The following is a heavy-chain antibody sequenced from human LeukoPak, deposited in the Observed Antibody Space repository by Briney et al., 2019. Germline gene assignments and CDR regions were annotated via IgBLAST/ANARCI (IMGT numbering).Heavy chain of an antibody. Sequence: PEGSLRLSCAASGLTFSSYWMHWVRQAPGKGLVWVSRIKSDGSTTSYADSVKGRFTISRDNANNTLYRQMNSLRAEDTAVYYCARESEEYHPDAFDIWGQGTMVTVSS. CDR1: GLTFSSYW. V-gene: IGHV3-74*01. CDR2: IKSDGSTT. CDR3: ARESEEYHPDAFDI. J-gene: IGHJ3*02. D-gene: IGHD2-2*01.